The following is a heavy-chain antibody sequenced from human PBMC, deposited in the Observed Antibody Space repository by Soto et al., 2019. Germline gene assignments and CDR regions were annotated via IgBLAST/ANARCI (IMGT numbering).Heavy chain of an antibody. Sequence: GGSLRLSCAASGFTFSSYWMSWVRQAPGKGLEWVANIKQDGSEKYYVDYVKGRFTISRDNAKNSLYLQMNSLRAEDTAVYYCARDSSPRVAAAGTEYFQHWGQGTLVTVSS. CDR2: IKQDGSEK. V-gene: IGHV3-7*01. D-gene: IGHD6-13*01. J-gene: IGHJ1*01. CDR3: ARDSSPRVAAAGTEYFQH. CDR1: GFTFSSYW.